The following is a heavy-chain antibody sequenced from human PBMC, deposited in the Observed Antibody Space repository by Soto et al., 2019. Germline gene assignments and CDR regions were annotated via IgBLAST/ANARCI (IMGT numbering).Heavy chain of an antibody. CDR3: VKDRSDTWSFDY. Sequence: QVQLVESGGGVVPPGRSLRLSCAASGFTFSSCAMHWVRQVPGKGLEWLAVVSHDGSLYPYADSVKGRFSISRDNSRKTLYLQMNSLRPEDTAVYYCVKDRSDTWSFDYWGQGTLVTVSS. CDR1: GFTFSSCA. CDR2: VSHDGSLY. D-gene: IGHD2-8*02. J-gene: IGHJ4*02. V-gene: IGHV3-30*18.